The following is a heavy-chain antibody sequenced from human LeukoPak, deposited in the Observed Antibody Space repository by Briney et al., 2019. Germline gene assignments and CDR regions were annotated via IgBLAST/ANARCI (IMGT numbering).Heavy chain of an antibody. CDR3: ARDQEYSSGWYPYYFDY. CDR1: GFTFSSYS. V-gene: IGHV3-30*03. CDR2: ISYDGSNK. Sequence: GGSLRLSCAASGFTFSSYSMNWVRQAPGKGLEWVAVISYDGSNKYYADSVKGRFTISRDNSKNTLYLQMNSLRAEDTAVYYCARDQEYSSGWYPYYFDYWGQGTLVTVSS. J-gene: IGHJ4*02. D-gene: IGHD6-19*01.